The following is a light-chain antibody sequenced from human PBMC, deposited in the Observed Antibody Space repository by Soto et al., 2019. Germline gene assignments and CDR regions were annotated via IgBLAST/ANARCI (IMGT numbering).Light chain of an antibody. CDR2: EVS. J-gene: IGLJ3*02. Sequence: QSVLTQPASVSGSPGQSITISCTGTSRDVGGYNYVSWYQQHPGKAPKFIIYEVSNRPSGVSNRFSGSKSGNTASLTISGLQSEDEADYYCASYTSSGTWVFGGGTKLTVL. V-gene: IGLV2-14*01. CDR3: ASYTSSGTWV. CDR1: SRDVGGYNY.